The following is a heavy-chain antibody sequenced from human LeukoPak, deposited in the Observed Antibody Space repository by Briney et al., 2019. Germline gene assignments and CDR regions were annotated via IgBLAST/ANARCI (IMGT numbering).Heavy chain of an antibody. CDR2: IYPDGST. V-gene: IGHV4-38-2*02. J-gene: IGHJ4*02. CDR3: AGQYGPIQNYIDY. Sequence: SSETLSLTCSVSGYSISRDSCWAWIRQAPGKGLEWIGTIYPDGSTYFNTSLKSRVIMSVDTSMNQFSLKVNSVTAADTAVYFCAGQYGPIQNYIDYWGQGTLVTVSS. D-gene: IGHD4-17*01. CDR1: GYSISRDSC.